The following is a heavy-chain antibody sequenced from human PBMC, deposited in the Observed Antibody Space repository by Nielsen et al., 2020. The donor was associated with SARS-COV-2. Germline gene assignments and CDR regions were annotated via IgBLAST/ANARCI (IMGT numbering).Heavy chain of an antibody. J-gene: IGHJ3*02. CDR3: ARDWSVQLGGYDAFDI. CDR1: GGSFSAYS. V-gene: IGHV4-34*01. CDR2: VTDSGST. Sequence: SETLSLTCAVYGGSFSAYSWTWIRQSPGKGLDWIGEVTDSGSTNYNPSLKSRVTISVDTSKNQFSLKMGSVTAADTAIYYCARDWSVQLGGYDAFDIWGQGTMVTVSS. D-gene: IGHD7-27*01.